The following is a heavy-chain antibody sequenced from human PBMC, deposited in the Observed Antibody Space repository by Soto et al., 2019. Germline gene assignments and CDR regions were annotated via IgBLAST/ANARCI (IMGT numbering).Heavy chain of an antibody. D-gene: IGHD3-3*01. V-gene: IGHV1-8*01. Sequence: QVQLVQSGAEVKKPGASVKVSCKASGYTFTSYAINWVRQATGQGLEWMGWMNPNSGNTSYAQKFQGRVTMTRNTSMRTGHMELGSLGSECAAVYYGARGTTFLGVVAPGGQGTLVTVSS. CDR3: ARGTTFLGVVAP. CDR2: MNPNSGNT. J-gene: IGHJ4*02. CDR1: GYTFTSYA.